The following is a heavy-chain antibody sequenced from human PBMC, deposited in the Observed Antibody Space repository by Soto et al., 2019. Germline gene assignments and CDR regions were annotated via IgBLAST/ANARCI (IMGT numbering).Heavy chain of an antibody. V-gene: IGHV4-34*02. J-gene: IGHJ3*02. CDR3: ARGGSNDWQVAFDI. D-gene: IGHD3-9*01. CDR1: GGSFSTYY. CDR2: INHSGSN. Sequence: QLQQWGAGLLKPSETLSLTCVVSGGSFSTYYYNWIRQSPGKGLEWIGEINHSGSNNYSPSLKSRVTMSLDTSKNQFSLKRTSVTAADTAVYYCARGGSNDWQVAFDIWRQGTRVTVSS.